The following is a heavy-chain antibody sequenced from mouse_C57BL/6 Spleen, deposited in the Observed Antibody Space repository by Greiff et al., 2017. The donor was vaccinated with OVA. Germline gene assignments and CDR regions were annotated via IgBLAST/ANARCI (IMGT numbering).Heavy chain of an antibody. V-gene: IGHV1-61*01. CDR2: IYPSDSET. CDR3: ARKEALAWFAY. J-gene: IGHJ3*01. CDR1: GYTFTSYW. Sequence: QVQLQQPGAELVRPGSSVKLSCKASGYTFTSYWMDWVKQRPGQGLEWIGNIYPSDSETHYNQKFKDKATLTVDKSSSTAYMQLSSLTSEDSAVYYGARKEALAWFAYWGQGTLVTVSA.